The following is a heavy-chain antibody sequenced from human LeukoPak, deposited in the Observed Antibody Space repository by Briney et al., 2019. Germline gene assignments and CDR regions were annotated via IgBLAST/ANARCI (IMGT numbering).Heavy chain of an antibody. CDR2: IIPIFGTA. V-gene: IGHV1-69*13. D-gene: IGHD6-19*01. J-gene: IGHJ3*02. CDR1: GGTFSSYA. Sequence: GASVKVSCKASGGTFSSYAISWVRQAPGQGLEWMGGIIPIFGTANYAQKFQGGVTITADESTSTAYMELSSLRSEDTAVYYCARGIAVAGSDAFDIWGQGTMVTVSS. CDR3: ARGIAVAGSDAFDI.